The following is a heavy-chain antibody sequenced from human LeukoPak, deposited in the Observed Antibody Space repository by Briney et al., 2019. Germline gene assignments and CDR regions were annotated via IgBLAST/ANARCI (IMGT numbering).Heavy chain of an antibody. V-gene: IGHV1-69*13. J-gene: IGHJ4*02. D-gene: IGHD4-17*01. CDR2: IIPIFGTA. Sequence: SVKVSCKASGGTFSSYAISWVRQAPGQGLEWMGGIIPIFGTANYAQKFQGRVTITADESTSTAYMELSSLRSEDTAVYYCARAGGRLRRDSGLDYWGQGTLVTVSS. CDR1: GGTFSSYA. CDR3: ARAGGRLRRDSGLDY.